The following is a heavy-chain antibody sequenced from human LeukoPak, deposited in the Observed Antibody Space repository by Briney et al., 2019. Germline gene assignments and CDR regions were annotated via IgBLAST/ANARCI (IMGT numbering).Heavy chain of an antibody. J-gene: IGHJ3*01. CDR3: ARRGYIGSYSGDDAFDV. V-gene: IGHV1-18*01. CDR2: ISAYNGNT. D-gene: IGHD1-26*01. Sequence: ASVKVSCKASGYTFINYGISWVRQAPGQGLEWMGWISAYNGNTNYVQKLQGRVTMTTDAPTSTAYLDLRSLRSDDTAVYYCARRGYIGSYSGDDAFDVWGQGTMVTVSS. CDR1: GYTFINYG.